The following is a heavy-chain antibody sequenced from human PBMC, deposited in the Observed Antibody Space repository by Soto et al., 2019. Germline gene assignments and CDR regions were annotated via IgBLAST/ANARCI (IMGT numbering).Heavy chain of an antibody. Sequence: SETLSLTCTVSGGSISSGGYYWSWIRQHPGKGLEWIGYIYYSGSTYSNPSLKSRVTISVDTSKNQFSLKLSSVTAADTAVYYCARAYYDFWSGNWFDPWGQGTLVTVSS. J-gene: IGHJ5*02. CDR2: IYYSGST. CDR3: ARAYYDFWSGNWFDP. D-gene: IGHD3-3*01. CDR1: GGSISSGGYY. V-gene: IGHV4-31*03.